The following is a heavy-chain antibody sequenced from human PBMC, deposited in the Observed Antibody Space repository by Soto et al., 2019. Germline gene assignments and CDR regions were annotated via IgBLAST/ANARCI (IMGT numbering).Heavy chain of an antibody. CDR3: AREIFGVIISGGRDAFDI. D-gene: IGHD3-3*01. CDR2: INAGYGNT. V-gene: IGHV1-3*01. Sequence: ASVKVSCKASGYTFSSYAMHWVRQAPGQRLEWMGWINAGYGNTKSSQKFQDRVTISPDTSTSTAYMELSSLRSEDTAVYYCAREIFGVIISGGRDAFDIWGQGTMVTVSS. CDR1: GYTFSSYA. J-gene: IGHJ3*02.